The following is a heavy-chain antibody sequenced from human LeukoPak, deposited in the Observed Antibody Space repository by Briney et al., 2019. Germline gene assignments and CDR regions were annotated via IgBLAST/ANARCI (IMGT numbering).Heavy chain of an antibody. D-gene: IGHD1-26*01. J-gene: IGHJ5*02. CDR1: GYTFTGYY. Sequence: ASVKVSCKASGYTFTGYYMHWVRQAPGQGLEWMGWINPNSGGTNYAQKFQGRVTMTRDTSISTAYMELSRLRSDDTAVYYCARAKWGLLPGWFDPWGQGTLVTVSS. CDR2: INPNSGGT. V-gene: IGHV1-2*02. CDR3: ARAKWGLLPGWFDP.